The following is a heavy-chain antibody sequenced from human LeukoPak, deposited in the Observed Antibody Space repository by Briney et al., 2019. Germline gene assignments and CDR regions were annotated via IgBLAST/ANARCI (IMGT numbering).Heavy chain of an antibody. V-gene: IGHV4-39*01. CDR2: LYYTGST. J-gene: IGHJ6*03. CDR3: ARQGGYCSSTSCFPNYYYFYYYMDV. CDR1: GDSIIRSRYY. Sequence: SETLSLTCTVSGDSIIRSRYYWGWIRQPPGKGLEWFGSLYYTGSTYYNPSLKSRVTISVDTSKNQFSLKLSSVTAADTAIYYCARQGGYCSSTSCFPNYYYFYYYMDVWGKGTTVIVSS. D-gene: IGHD2-2*03.